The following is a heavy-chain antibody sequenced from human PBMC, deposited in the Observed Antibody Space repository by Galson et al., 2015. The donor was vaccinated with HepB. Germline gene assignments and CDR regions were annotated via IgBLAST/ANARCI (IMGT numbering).Heavy chain of an antibody. CDR3: ARRTITMIVVVMSAFDI. CDR1: GGSFSGYY. J-gene: IGHJ3*02. D-gene: IGHD3-22*01. V-gene: IGHV4-34*01. Sequence: SETLSLTCAVYGGSFSGYYWSWIRQPPGKGLEWIGEINHSGSTYFNPSLKSRVTISVDTSKSQFSLKLSSVTAADTAVYYCARRTITMIVVVMSAFDIWGKGTMVTVSS. CDR2: INHSGST.